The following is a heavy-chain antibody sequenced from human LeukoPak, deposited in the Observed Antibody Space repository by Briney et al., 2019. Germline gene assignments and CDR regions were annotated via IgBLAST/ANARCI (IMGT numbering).Heavy chain of an antibody. V-gene: IGHV2-70*11. D-gene: IGHD3-10*01. CDR2: IDWDDDK. CDR1: GFSLSTSGMC. Sequence: SGPALVKPTQTLTLTCTFSGFSLSTSGMCVSWIRQPPGKALEWLARIDWDDDKYYSTSLKTRLTISKDTSKNQVVLTMTNMDPVDTATFYCARIRWGLGELYDDAFDIWGQGTMVTVSS. J-gene: IGHJ3*02. CDR3: ARIRWGLGELYDDAFDI.